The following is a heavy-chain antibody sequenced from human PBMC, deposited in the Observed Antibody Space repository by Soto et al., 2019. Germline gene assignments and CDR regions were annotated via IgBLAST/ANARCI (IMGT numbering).Heavy chain of an antibody. CDR3: ARGRYGDY. CDR2: ISAHNGNT. J-gene: IGHJ4*02. Sequence: QVHLVQSGAEVKKPGASVKVSCKGSGYTFTSYGITWVRQAPGQGLEWMGWISAHNGNTDYAQKLQGRVTVTRDTSTSTAYMELRSLRSADKAVYYCARGRYGDYWGQGALVTVSS. D-gene: IGHD1-1*01. CDR1: GYTFTSYG. V-gene: IGHV1-18*01.